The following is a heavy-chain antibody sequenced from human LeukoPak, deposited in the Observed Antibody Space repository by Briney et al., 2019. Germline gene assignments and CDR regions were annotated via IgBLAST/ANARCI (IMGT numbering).Heavy chain of an antibody. J-gene: IGHJ4*02. D-gene: IGHD6-19*01. CDR1: GFTFNTYG. CDR3: AKDPVAGAPSYYFDN. Sequence: PGGSLRLSCVASGFTFNTYGMNWVRQAPGKGLEWVSFLRYDGRNQYYADSVKGRFTTSRDNPKNTLYLQMSSLRPEDTAVYYCAKDPVAGAPSYYFDNWGQGTLVTVSS. CDR2: LRYDGRNQ. V-gene: IGHV3-30*02.